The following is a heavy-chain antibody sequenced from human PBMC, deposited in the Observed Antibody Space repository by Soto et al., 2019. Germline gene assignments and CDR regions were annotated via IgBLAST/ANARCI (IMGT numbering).Heavy chain of an antibody. CDR3: AKHYGDYLGFDY. CDR2: ISGSVGST. Sequence: EVQLLESGGGLVQPGGSLRLSCAASGFTFSSYAMSWVRPAPGKGLEWVSAISGSVGSTYCADSVKGRFTISRDISKNTLYLQMNSLRAEDTTVYYCAKHYGDYLGFDYWGQGTLVTVSS. D-gene: IGHD4-17*01. CDR1: GFTFSSYA. V-gene: IGHV3-23*01. J-gene: IGHJ4*02.